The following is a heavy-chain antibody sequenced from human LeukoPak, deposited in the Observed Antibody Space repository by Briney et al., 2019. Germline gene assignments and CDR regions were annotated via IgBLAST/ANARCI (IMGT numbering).Heavy chain of an antibody. CDR1: GGSISSYY. V-gene: IGHV4-59*01. CDR3: ARDRSLGYDFWSGYYVGWFDP. J-gene: IGHJ5*02. D-gene: IGHD3-3*01. Sequence: PSETLSLTCTVSGGSISSYYWSWIRQPPGKGLEWIGYIYYSGSTNYNPSLKSRVTISVDTSKNQFSLNLSSVTAADTAVYYCARDRSLGYDFWSGYYVGWFDPWGQGTLVTVSS. CDR2: IYYSGST.